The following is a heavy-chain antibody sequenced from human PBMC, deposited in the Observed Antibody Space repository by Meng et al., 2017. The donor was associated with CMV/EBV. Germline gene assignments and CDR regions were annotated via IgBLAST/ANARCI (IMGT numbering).Heavy chain of an antibody. CDR3: ARESVAAPPAGYGMDV. CDR2: ISSSSSYI. J-gene: IGHJ6*02. CDR1: GFTFSSYS. D-gene: IGHD6-6*01. V-gene: IGHV3-21*01. Sequence: GGSLRLSCAASGFTFSSYSMNWVRRAPGKGLEWVSSISSSSSYIYYADSVKGRFTISRDNAKNSLYLQMNSLRAEDTAVYYCARESVAAPPAGYGMDVWGQGTTVTVSS.